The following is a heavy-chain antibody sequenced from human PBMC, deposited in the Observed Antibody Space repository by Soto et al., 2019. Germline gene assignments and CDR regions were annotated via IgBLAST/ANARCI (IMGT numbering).Heavy chain of an antibody. CDR1: GYTFTNSG. Sequence: GASVKVSCTASGYTFTNSGISWVRKAPGQGLEWLRWISAYNGNTNYAQKLQGRVTMTTDTSTSTAYMELRSLRFDDTAVYYCARDDYGRFDPWGQGTLVTVSS. V-gene: IGHV1-18*01. CDR2: ISAYNGNT. D-gene: IGHD4-17*01. CDR3: ARDDYGRFDP. J-gene: IGHJ5*02.